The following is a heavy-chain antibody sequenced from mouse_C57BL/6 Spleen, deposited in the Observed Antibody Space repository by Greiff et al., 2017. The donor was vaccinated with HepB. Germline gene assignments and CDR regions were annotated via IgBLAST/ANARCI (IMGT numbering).Heavy chain of an antibody. V-gene: IGHV1-82*01. Sequence: VQLQQSGPELVKPGASVKISCKASGYAFSSSWMNWVKQRPGKGLEWIGRIYPGDGDTNYNGKFKGKATLTADKSSSTAYMQLSSLTSDDSAVYFCALGSPHAMDYWGQGTSVTVSS. CDR2: IYPGDGDT. J-gene: IGHJ4*01. D-gene: IGHD1-1*01. CDR3: ALGSPHAMDY. CDR1: GYAFSSSW.